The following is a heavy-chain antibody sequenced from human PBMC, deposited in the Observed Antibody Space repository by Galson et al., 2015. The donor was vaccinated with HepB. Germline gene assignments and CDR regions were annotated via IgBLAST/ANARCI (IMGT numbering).Heavy chain of an antibody. CDR2: ISYDGSNK. CDR1: GFTFSSYA. D-gene: IGHD1-26*01. J-gene: IGHJ4*02. Sequence: SLRLSCAASGFTFSSYAMHWVRQAPGKGLEWVAVISYDGSNKYYADSVKGRFTISRDNSKNTLYLQMNSLRAEDTAVYYCARTVGATRGRRFDYRGQGTLVTVSS. V-gene: IGHV3-30*04. CDR3: ARTVGATRGRRFDY.